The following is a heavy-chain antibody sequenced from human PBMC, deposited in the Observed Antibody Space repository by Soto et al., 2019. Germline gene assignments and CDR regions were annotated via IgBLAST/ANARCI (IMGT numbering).Heavy chain of an antibody. J-gene: IGHJ3*01. CDR1: GFTFSDYD. D-gene: IGHD3-16*01. CDR3: ARGNGDNYGPAIGDGFDF. Sequence: EVKLVESGGGLAQPGGSLRLSCIVSGFTFSDYDMYWVRQVAGKGLEWVSGIGAAGDPYYAGSVKGRFTISRENAKNSLYLQMRSLTAEDTAVYFCARGNGDNYGPAIGDGFDFWGQGTMVTVS. V-gene: IGHV3-13*05. CDR2: IGAAGDP.